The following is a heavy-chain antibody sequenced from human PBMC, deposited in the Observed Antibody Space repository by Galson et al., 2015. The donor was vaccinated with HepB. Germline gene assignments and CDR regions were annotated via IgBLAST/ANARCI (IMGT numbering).Heavy chain of an antibody. CDR2: ISAYNRNT. CDR1: GYPFSTSG. J-gene: IGHJ6*03. Sequence: SVKVSCKASGYPFSTSGISWVRQAPGQGLEWMGWISAYNRNTNYAQKFQGRVTMTTDTSTSTAYMELWSLRSDDTAVYYCAREPQLRNYYMDVWGKGTTVTVSS. D-gene: IGHD1-7*01. V-gene: IGHV1-18*04. CDR3: AREPQLRNYYMDV.